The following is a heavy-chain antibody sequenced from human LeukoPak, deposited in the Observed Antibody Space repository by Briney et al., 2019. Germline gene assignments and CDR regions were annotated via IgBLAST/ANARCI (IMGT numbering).Heavy chain of an antibody. CDR1: GGTFISYA. V-gene: IGHV1-69*13. CDR2: IIPIFGTA. D-gene: IGHD1-26*01. Sequence: SVKVSCKASGGTFISYAISWVRQAPGQGLEWMGGIIPIFGTANYAQKFQGRVTITADESTSTAYMELSSLRSEDTAVYYCARDGDSGSYPQYYFDYWGQGTLVTVSS. J-gene: IGHJ4*02. CDR3: ARDGDSGSYPQYYFDY.